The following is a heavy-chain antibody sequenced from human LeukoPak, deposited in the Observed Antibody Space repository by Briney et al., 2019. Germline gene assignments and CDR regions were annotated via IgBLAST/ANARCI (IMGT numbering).Heavy chain of an antibody. CDR1: GFTFSSYV. D-gene: IGHD6-19*01. V-gene: IGHV3-74*01. CDR3: ARDSYSSAWD. Sequence: GGSLRLSCAASGFTFSSYVMGWVRQAPGKGLVWVSRINNDGSTTAYADSVKGRFTISRDNAKNTLYLQMNSLRAEDTAVYYCARDSYSSAWDWGQGTLVTVSS. CDR2: INNDGSTT. J-gene: IGHJ4*02.